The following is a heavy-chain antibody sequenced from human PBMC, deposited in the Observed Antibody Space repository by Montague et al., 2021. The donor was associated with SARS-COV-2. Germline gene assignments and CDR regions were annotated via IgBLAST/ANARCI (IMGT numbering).Heavy chain of an antibody. D-gene: IGHD3-9*01. J-gene: IGHJ5*02. CDR2: VLHSGNT. V-gene: IGHV4-39*01. CDR1: GASISSTSYY. CDR3: TKTKTGEVLPPRLGSFDP. Sequence: SETLSLTCTVSGASISSTSYYWGWIRQPPGKGLEWIGTVLHSGNTYYNPSLKSRLTISVDAPKQQFSLRLSSVPAADTAVYSCTKTKTGEVLPPRLGSFDPWGQGTLVIVSS.